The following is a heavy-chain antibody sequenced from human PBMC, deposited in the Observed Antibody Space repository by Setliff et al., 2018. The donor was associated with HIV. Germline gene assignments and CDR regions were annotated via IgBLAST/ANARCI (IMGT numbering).Heavy chain of an antibody. CDR2: IIPIFGTT. V-gene: IGHV1-69*05. D-gene: IGHD3-9*01. CDR3: ARDHIDWPEGPDY. CDR1: GGTFSSYS. J-gene: IGHJ4*02. Sequence: ASVKVSCKASGGTFSSYSITWVRQAPGQGLEWVGGIIPIFGTTNYAQKFQGRVAMTTDTSTTRAYMDLRSLRSDDTAMYFCARDHIDWPEGPDYWGQGTLVTVSS.